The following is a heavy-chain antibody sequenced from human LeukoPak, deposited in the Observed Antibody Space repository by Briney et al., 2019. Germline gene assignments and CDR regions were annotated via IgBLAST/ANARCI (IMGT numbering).Heavy chain of an antibody. CDR1: GGTFSSYA. Sequence: ASVKVSCKASGGTFSSYAISWVRQAPGQGLEWMGGIIPIFCTANYAQKFQGRVTITADESTSKAYMELRSLRSEDTAVYYCARGRDTYYDFWSGYNSWFDPWGQGTLVTVSS. V-gene: IGHV1-69*13. J-gene: IGHJ5*02. D-gene: IGHD3-3*01. CDR2: IIPIFCTA. CDR3: ARGRDTYYDFWSGYNSWFDP.